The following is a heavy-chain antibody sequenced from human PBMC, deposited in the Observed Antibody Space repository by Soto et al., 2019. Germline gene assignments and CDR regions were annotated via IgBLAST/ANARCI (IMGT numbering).Heavy chain of an antibody. D-gene: IGHD1-26*01. CDR2: ISAYIGST. V-gene: IGHV1-18*01. CDR1: GYTFTSYG. CDR3: AREGSRPYYYYGMDV. Sequence: ASVKVSCKASGYTFTSYGFSWVRQAPGQGLEWMGWISAYIGSTNYAQKLQGRVTMTTDTSTSTAYMELRSLRSDDTAVYYCAREGSRPYYYYGMDVWGQGTTVTVSS. J-gene: IGHJ6*02.